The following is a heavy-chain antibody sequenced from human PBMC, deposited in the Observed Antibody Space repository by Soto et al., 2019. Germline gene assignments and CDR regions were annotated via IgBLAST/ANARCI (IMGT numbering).Heavy chain of an antibody. V-gene: IGHV4-31*03. Sequence: SETLSLTCTVSGGSVSSGAYYWGWVRQNPGKGLEWIGYIHYRGNTYYNPPPMSRVTISIDTSQNQFSLMLSSVTAADTAVYFCARVSATDTRWFGPWGQGTQVTVSS. D-gene: IGHD6-13*01. CDR2: IHYRGNT. J-gene: IGHJ5*02. CDR1: GGSVSSGAYY. CDR3: ARVSATDTRWFGP.